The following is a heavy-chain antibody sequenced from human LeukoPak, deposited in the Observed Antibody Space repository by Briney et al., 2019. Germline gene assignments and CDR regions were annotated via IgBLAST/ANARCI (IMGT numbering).Heavy chain of an antibody. J-gene: IGHJ6*02. V-gene: IGHV3-33*01. CDR3: ARDRDYGDYYYYGMDV. CDR1: GFTFSSYG. D-gene: IGHD4-17*01. Sequence: GRSLRLSCAASGFTFSSYGMHWVRQAPGKGLEWVAVIWYDGSNKYYAGSVKGRFTISRDNSKNTLYLQMNSLRAEDTAVYYCARDRDYGDYYYYGMDVWGQGTTVTVSS. CDR2: IWYDGSNK.